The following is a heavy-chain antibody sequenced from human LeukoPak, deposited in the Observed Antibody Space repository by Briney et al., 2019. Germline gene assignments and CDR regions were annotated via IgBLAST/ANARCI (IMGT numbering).Heavy chain of an antibody. J-gene: IGHJ4*02. V-gene: IGHV4-39*07. CDR3: ARAGGYCGRISCPYYFDY. CDR2: IYYSGRI. D-gene: IGHD2-15*01. Sequence: PSETLSLTCTVSGGSISSSSYYWGWIRQPPGKGLEWIGSIYYSGRIYYNPSLKSRVTISLDTPKNQFSLKLSSVTAADTAVYYCARAGGYCGRISCPYYFDYWGQGSLVAVSS. CDR1: GGSISSSSYY.